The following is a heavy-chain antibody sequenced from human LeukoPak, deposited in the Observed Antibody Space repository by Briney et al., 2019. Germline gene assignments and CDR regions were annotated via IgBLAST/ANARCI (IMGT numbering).Heavy chain of an antibody. J-gene: IGHJ4*02. D-gene: IGHD5-12*01. CDR2: ISSSGSTI. CDR1: GFTFSSYE. Sequence: GGSLRLSCAASGFTFSSYEMNWVRQAPGKGLEWVSYISSSGSTIYYADSVKGRFTISRDNAKNSLYLQMNSLRDEDTAVYYCARDVGGYGTKGSYFDYWGQGTLVTVSS. V-gene: IGHV3-48*03. CDR3: ARDVGGYGTKGSYFDY.